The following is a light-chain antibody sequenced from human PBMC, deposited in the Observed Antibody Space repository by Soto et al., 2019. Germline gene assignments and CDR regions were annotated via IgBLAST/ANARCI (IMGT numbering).Light chain of an antibody. J-gene: IGKJ1*01. CDR3: LQVNSLPRT. CDR1: QSIGVR. V-gene: IGKV1-5*01. CDR2: SAS. Sequence: DIQMTQSPSTLSASVGDRVTITCRASQSIGVRLAWFQQKPGKAPQYLIQSASTLASGVPSRFSGSGSGTDFILTINNLQPEDVATYYCLQVNSLPRTFGQGTKVDIK.